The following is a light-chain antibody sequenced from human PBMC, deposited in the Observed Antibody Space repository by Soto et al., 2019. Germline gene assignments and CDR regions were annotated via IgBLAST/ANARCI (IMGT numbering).Light chain of an antibody. V-gene: IGKV1-5*03. CDR3: QQYDTYWT. CDR1: QSVSNW. Sequence: DIQMTQSPSSLSASVGDRVIITCRASQSVSNWLAWYQQKPGKAPNLLIDKASSLKSGVPSRFSGSRSGTEFTLTISNLQPDDFATYYCQQYDTYWTFGQGTKVDNK. J-gene: IGKJ1*01. CDR2: KAS.